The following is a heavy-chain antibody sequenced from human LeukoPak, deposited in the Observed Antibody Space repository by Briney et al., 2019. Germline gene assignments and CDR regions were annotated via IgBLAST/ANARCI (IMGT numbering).Heavy chain of an antibody. CDR2: ITSDGFST. CDR1: GFSFSATW. D-gene: IGHD1-14*01. J-gene: IGHJ4*02. CDR3: ARDWYHAIDY. Sequence: PGGSLRLSCAASGFSFSATWMHWVRQSPGKGLVWVARITSDGFSTTYAESVKGRFTISRDNAKNTLYLQMNSLRVEGTAIYYCARDWYHAIDYWGQGALVTVSS. V-gene: IGHV3-74*03.